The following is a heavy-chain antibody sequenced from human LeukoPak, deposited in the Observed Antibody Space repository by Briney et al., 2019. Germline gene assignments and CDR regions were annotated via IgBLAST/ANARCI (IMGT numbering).Heavy chain of an antibody. J-gene: IGHJ4*02. D-gene: IGHD3-10*01. Sequence: PGGSLRLSCTASGFTFTNVWMSWVRQAPGKGLEWVGRIISISGGGTSDYPAPVKGRFTISRDDSKNTLYLQMNSLKTEDTAVYYCTTGITMVRGVPGVYFDYWGQGTLVTVSS. CDR3: TTGITMVRGVPGVYFDY. CDR1: GFTFTNVW. CDR2: IISISGGGTS. V-gene: IGHV3-15*01.